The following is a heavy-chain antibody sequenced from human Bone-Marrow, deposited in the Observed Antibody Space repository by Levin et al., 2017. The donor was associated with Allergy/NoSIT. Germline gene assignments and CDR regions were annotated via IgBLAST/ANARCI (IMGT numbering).Heavy chain of an antibody. V-gene: IGHV3-48*02. J-gene: IGHJ4*02. Sequence: LSLTCAASGFTFRSYSMNWVRQAPGKGLEWVSYISSSSSTIYYADSVKGRFTISRDNAKNSLYLQMNSLRDEDTAVYYCAREIYSGYDCGGFDYWGQGTLVTVSS. CDR3: AREIYSGYDCGGFDY. CDR1: GFTFRSYS. CDR2: ISSSSSTI. D-gene: IGHD5-12*01.